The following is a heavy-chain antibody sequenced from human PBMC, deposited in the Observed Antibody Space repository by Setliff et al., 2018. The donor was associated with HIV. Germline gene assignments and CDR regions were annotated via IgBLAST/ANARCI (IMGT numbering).Heavy chain of an antibody. CDR3: ARGDSYYDILTGRAFDAFDI. J-gene: IGHJ3*02. CDR2: IYTSGIT. V-gene: IGHV4-4*07. D-gene: IGHD3-9*01. CDR1: GASTNAYF. Sequence: SETLSLTCNVSGASTNAYFLSWVRHPAGKGLEWIGHIYTSGITNHNPSLKSRVTMSLDTSKKQFSLKLSSVTAADTAVYYCARGDSYYDILTGRAFDAFDIWGQGTVVTVSS.